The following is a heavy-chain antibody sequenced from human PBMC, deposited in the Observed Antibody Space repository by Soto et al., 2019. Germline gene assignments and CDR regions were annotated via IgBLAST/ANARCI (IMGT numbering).Heavy chain of an antibody. J-gene: IGHJ4*02. V-gene: IGHV2-5*02. CDR1: GFSLTTAGVG. CDR2: IYWDDDE. D-gene: IGHD3-10*01. CDR3: AHSRNLITEDAQVGYFDY. Sequence: QINLKESGPTLVKPTQTLTLTCSFSGFSLTTAGVGVGWVRQSPGEALEWLALIYWDDDERYSPSLKTRLTITKDTSKNLVVLKMTNMAPVDTATYYCAHSRNLITEDAQVGYFDYWGQGTLVTVSS.